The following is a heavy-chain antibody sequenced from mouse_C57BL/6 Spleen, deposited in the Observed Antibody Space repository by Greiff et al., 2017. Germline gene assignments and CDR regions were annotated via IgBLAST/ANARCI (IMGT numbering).Heavy chain of an antibody. Sequence: VQLQQPGAELVRPGTSVKLSCKASGYTFTSYWMPWVKQRPGQGLEWIGVIDPSDSYPNYNQKFKGKATLTVDTSSSTAYMQLSSLTSDDSAVYYCAPNWYEWDFAYWGQGTLATVSA. J-gene: IGHJ3*01. V-gene: IGHV1-59*01. CDR3: APNWYEWDFAY. CDR1: GYTFTSYW. CDR2: IDPSDSYP. D-gene: IGHD4-1*01.